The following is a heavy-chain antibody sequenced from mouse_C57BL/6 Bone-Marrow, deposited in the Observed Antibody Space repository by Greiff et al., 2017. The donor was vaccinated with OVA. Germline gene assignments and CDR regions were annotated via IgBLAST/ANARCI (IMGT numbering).Heavy chain of an antibody. V-gene: IGHV1-54*01. CDR1: GYAFTNYL. CDR3: AIYSNYNYFDY. J-gene: IGHJ2*01. CDR2: INPGSGGT. Sequence: QVQLQQSGAELARPGTSVKVSCKASGYAFTNYLIEWVKQRPGQGLEWIGVINPGSGGTNYNEKFKGKATLTADKSSSTAYMQLSSLTSEDSAVYFCAIYSNYNYFDYWGQGTTLTVSS. D-gene: IGHD2-5*01.